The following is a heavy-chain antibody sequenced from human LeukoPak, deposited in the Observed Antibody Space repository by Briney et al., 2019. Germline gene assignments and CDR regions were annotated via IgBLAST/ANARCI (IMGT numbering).Heavy chain of an antibody. CDR3: ARDVDTAFDY. V-gene: IGHV4-39*07. CDR2: IYYSGST. D-gene: IGHD5-18*01. CDR1: GGSISSSDYY. Sequence: SETLSLTCTASGGSISSSDYYWGWIRQPPGKGLEWIGSIYYSGSTYYNPSLKSRVTISVDTSKNQFSLKLSSVTAADTAVYYCARDVDTAFDYWGQGTLATVSS. J-gene: IGHJ4*02.